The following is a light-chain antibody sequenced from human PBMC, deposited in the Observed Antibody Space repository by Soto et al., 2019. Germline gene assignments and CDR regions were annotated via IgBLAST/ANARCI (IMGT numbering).Light chain of an antibody. CDR2: DAS. V-gene: IGKV3-15*01. Sequence: EIVMTQSPATLSVSPGERVTLSCRASQSVSSNVAWYQQKPGQAPRLLIYDASTRATSIPARFSGGGSGTEFTLTISSLQSEDFAFYCCQQFNNWPRTFGQGTKVDIK. CDR3: QQFNNWPRT. CDR1: QSVSSN. J-gene: IGKJ1*01.